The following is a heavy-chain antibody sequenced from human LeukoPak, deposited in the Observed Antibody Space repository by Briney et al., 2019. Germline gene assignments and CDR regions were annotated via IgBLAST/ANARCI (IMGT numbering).Heavy chain of an antibody. CDR2: IYYGGST. D-gene: IGHD3-22*01. Sequence: SQTLSLTCTVSGGSVSSSHYWGWIRQPPGKGLEWIGSIYYGGSTYYNASLRSRVTTSVDTSKNQFSLKLSSVTAADTAVYYCAKSTYYYDTFVNAFDFWGQGTVVTVSP. V-gene: IGHV4-39*07. J-gene: IGHJ3*01. CDR1: GGSVSSSHY. CDR3: AKSTYYYDTFVNAFDF.